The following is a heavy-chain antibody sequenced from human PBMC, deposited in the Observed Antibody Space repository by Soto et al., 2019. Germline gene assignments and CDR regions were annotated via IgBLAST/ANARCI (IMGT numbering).Heavy chain of an antibody. CDR3: AKALWKSVMVGYMDV. V-gene: IGHV3-23*01. Sequence: GGSLRLSCAASGFTFSSYAMSWVRQAPGKGLEWVSAISGSGGSTYYADSVKGRFTISRDNSKNTLYLQMNSLRAEDTAVYYCAKALWKSVMVGYMDVWGKGTTVTVSS. J-gene: IGHJ6*03. D-gene: IGHD2-21*01. CDR1: GFTFSSYA. CDR2: ISGSGGST.